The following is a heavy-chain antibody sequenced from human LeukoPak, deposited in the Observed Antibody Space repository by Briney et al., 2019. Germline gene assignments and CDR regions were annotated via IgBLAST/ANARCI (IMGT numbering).Heavy chain of an antibody. CDR2: IRGSGGGT. J-gene: IGHJ3*02. CDR3: TRDPNGDYVGAFDM. D-gene: IGHD4-17*01. CDR1: GITFSTYA. V-gene: IGHV3-23*01. Sequence: GGSLRLSCAASGITFSTYAMTWVRQAPGKRLEWVSSIRGSGGGTDYADSVKGRFTISRDNSRDTLFLQMNSLRAEDTALYYCTRDPNGDYVGAFDMWGPGTMVTVSS.